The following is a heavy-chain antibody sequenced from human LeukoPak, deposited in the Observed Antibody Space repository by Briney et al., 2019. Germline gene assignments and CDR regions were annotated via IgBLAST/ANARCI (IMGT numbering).Heavy chain of an antibody. CDR2: INPNSGGT. J-gene: IGHJ6*02. D-gene: IGHD1-1*01. V-gene: IGHV1-2*04. Sequence: ASVKVSCEASGYSFTGYYIHWVRQAPGQGLEWMGWINPNSGGTSYVQKFQGWVTMTRDTSISTAYMELNCLRSNDTAVYYCARGEERNFYYYYGMDVWGQGTTVTVSS. CDR1: GYSFTGYY. CDR3: ARGEERNFYYYYGMDV.